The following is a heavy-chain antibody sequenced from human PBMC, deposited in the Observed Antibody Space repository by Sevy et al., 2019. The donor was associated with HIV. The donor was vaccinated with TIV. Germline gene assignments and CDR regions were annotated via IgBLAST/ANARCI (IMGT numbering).Heavy chain of an antibody. CDR2: ISSSSSYI. V-gene: IGHV3-21*01. D-gene: IGHD2-2*01. Sequence: GGSLRLSCAASGFTFSSYSMNWVRQAPGKGLEWVSSISSSSSYIYYADSVKGRFTISRDNAKNSLYLQMNSLRAEDTAVYYCARVGRSVVVPAAIRADYYMDVWGKRTTVTVSS. J-gene: IGHJ6*03. CDR3: ARVGRSVVVPAAIRADYYMDV. CDR1: GFTFSSYS.